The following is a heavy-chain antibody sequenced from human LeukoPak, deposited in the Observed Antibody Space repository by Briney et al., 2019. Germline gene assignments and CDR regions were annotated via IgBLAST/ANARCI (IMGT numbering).Heavy chain of an antibody. J-gene: IGHJ5*02. CDR2: IKPDGSDT. V-gene: IGHV3-7*01. D-gene: IGHD3-10*01. CDR1: GFAFNIYW. Sequence: PGGSLRLSCAASGFAFNIYWMTWVRLAPGKGLEGVANIKPDGSDTRQVDSVKGRFTISRDNAKNSLYLQMSGLRGEDTAVYYCARGGASSKPLDAWGQGTLVTVSS. CDR3: ARGGASSKPLDA.